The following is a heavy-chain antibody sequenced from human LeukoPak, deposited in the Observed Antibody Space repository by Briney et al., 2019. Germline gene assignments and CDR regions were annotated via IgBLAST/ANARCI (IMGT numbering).Heavy chain of an antibody. J-gene: IGHJ4*02. CDR2: IHHSGSI. D-gene: IGHD1-1*01. CDR1: GYSISNGYH. Sequence: LEILSLTCGVSGYSISNGYHWGWIRQPPGKGLEWIGSIHHSGSIYHNPSLKSRVTISVDTSKNQFSLKLTSVTASDTAVYYCARINWNPDYWGQGTLVSVSS. V-gene: IGHV4-38-2*01. CDR3: ARINWNPDY.